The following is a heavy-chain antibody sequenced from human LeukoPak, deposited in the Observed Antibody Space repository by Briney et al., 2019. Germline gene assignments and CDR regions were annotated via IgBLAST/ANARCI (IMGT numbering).Heavy chain of an antibody. J-gene: IGHJ5*02. V-gene: IGHV4-59*08. CDR3: VSLAEGESGRGS. CDR1: GGSISSYY. D-gene: IGHD3-10*01. Sequence: KPSETLSLTCTVSGGSISSYYWSWIRQPPGKGLEWIGYIYYSGSTNYNPSLKSRVTISVDASKNQFSLKLSSVTAADTAVFYCVSLAEGESGRGSWGQGTLVTVSS. CDR2: IYYSGST.